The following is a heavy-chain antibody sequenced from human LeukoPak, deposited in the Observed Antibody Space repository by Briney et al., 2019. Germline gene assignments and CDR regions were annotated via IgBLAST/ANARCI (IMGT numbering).Heavy chain of an antibody. Sequence: GGSLRLSCAASGFTFSSYSMSWVRQAPGKGLEWVSYISSGSDTIYYADSVKGRFTISRDNAMNSLYLQMNSLRDEDTAVYYCARKYEQTWGQGTLVTVSS. CDR1: GFTFSSYS. J-gene: IGHJ4*02. CDR3: ARKYEQT. D-gene: IGHD2-2*01. CDR2: ISSGSDTI. V-gene: IGHV3-48*02.